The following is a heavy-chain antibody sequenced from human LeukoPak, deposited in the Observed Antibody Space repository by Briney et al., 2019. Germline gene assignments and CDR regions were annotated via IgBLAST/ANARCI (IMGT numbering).Heavy chain of an antibody. J-gene: IGHJ6*03. Sequence: SVKVSCKASGFTFTSSAMQWVRQARGQRLEWIGWIVVGSGNTNYAQKFQEGVTITRDMSTSTAYMELSSLRSEDTAVYYCAADSRPYYYGSGSYNPPDYYYYYMDVWGKGTTVTISS. CDR2: IVVGSGNT. V-gene: IGHV1-58*02. CDR3: AADSRPYYYGSGSYNPPDYYYYYMDV. D-gene: IGHD3-10*01. CDR1: GFTFTSSA.